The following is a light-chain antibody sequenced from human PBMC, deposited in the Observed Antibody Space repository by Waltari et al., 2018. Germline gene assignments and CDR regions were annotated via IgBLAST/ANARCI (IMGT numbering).Light chain of an antibody. CDR1: QSITNW. CDR2: KAS. Sequence: DIQMTQSPSTLSASVGDRVTITCRASQSITNWLAWYQHKPGKAPKLLIYKASNLESGVPSRFSGSGSGTEFTLTISSLQPDYFATYYCQQYANYWTFGQGTKVEIK. V-gene: IGKV1-5*03. CDR3: QQYANYWT. J-gene: IGKJ1*01.